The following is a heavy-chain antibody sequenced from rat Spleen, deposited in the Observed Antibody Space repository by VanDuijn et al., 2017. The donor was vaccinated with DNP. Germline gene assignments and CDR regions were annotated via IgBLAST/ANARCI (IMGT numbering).Heavy chain of an antibody. D-gene: IGHD1-4*01. V-gene: IGHV2-16*01. CDR1: GFSLTSYG. J-gene: IGHJ4*01. Sequence: QVQLKESGPGLVQPSQTLSLTCTVSGFSLTSYGVSWVRQPPGKGLEWIGAIWSGGSTDYNSALKSRLSISRDTSKSQVLLKMNSLQTEDTAMYFCARSGSSRYYYAMDAWGQGTSVTVSS. CDR3: ARSGSSRYYYAMDA. CDR2: IWSGGST.